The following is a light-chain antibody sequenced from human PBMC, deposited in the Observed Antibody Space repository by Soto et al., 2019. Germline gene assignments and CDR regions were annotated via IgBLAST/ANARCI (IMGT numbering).Light chain of an antibody. V-gene: IGKV3-20*01. J-gene: IGKJ1*01. CDR1: QSVSNT. CDR2: GAS. CDR3: QQYGVSPRT. Sequence: EIVLTQSPATLSLSPGERATLSCRASQSVSNTLAWYQQKPGQAPRLLIYGASSRATGIPDRFSGSGSGTDFSLTISRLEPEDFAVYYCQQYGVSPRTFGQGTKVDI.